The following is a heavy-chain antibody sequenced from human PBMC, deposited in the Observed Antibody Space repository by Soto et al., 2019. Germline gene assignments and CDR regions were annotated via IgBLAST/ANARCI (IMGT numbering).Heavy chain of an antibody. V-gene: IGHV1-18*01. D-gene: IGHD6-13*01. Sequence: ASVKVSCKASGYAFTSYGSSWVRQAPGQGLEWMGWISAYNGNTNYAQQCQGRVTMTTDTSTSTAYMELRSLRSDDTAVYYCARDRKAAGKKFDYWGQGTLVTVSS. CDR3: ARDRKAAGKKFDY. J-gene: IGHJ4*02. CDR2: ISAYNGNT. CDR1: GYAFTSYG.